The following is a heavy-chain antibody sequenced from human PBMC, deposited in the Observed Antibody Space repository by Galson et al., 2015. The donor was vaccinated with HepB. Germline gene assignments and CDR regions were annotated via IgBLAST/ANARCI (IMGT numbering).Heavy chain of an antibody. V-gene: IGHV1-69*02. J-gene: IGHJ4*02. CDR1: GGTFSSYT. CDR2: IIPILGIA. Sequence: SVKVSCKASGGTFSSYTISWVRQAPGQGLEWMGRIIPILGIANYAQKFQGRVTMTTDTSTSTAYMELRSLRSDDTAVYYCARGVVAGRASCDYWGQGTLVTVSS. D-gene: IGHD2-15*01. CDR3: ARGVVAGRASCDY.